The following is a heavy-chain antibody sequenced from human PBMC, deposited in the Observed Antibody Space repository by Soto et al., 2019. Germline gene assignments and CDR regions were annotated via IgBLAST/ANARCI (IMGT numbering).Heavy chain of an antibody. Sequence: SDTCSVADGSSTSSGSYCALFNKTPGKELEWIANIFYAGNTYYNPSLKSRVTVSVDTSKNQFSLKLDSVTAADTAFYFFARQAAAPGIDLLFDPLGHGTLVPVSS. J-gene: IGHJ5*02. CDR1: DGSSTSSGSY. D-gene: IGHD6-13*01. CDR3: ARQAAAPGIDLLFDP. CDR2: IFYAGNT. V-gene: IGHV4-39*01.